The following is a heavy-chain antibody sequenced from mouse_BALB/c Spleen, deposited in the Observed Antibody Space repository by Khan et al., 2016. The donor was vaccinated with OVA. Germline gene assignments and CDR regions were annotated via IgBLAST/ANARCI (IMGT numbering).Heavy chain of an antibody. CDR3: ARKDYYDYDPFAY. J-gene: IGHJ3*01. D-gene: IGHD2-4*01. CDR2: INYSGNT. V-gene: IGHV3-2*02. CDR1: GYSITSEYA. Sequence: EVQLQESGPGLVKPSQSLSLTCTVTGYSITSEYAWYLIRPLPGNQLELMGYINYSGNTRFNPSLKSRTSITRDTSKNQFFLQLNSVTTEDTATYYCARKDYYDYDPFAYWGQETLVTVSA.